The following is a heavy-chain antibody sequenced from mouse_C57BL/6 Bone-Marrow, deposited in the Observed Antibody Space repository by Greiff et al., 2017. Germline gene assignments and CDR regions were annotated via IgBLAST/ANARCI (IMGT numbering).Heavy chain of an antibody. Sequence: VQLQQPGAELVKPGASVKVSCKASGYTFTSYWMHWVKQRPGQGLEWIGRIHPSDSDTNYNQKFKGKATLTVDKSSSTAYMQLSSLTSEDSAVYYCASELTRYYAMDYWGQGTSVTVSS. J-gene: IGHJ4*01. V-gene: IGHV1-74*01. CDR2: IHPSDSDT. CDR1: GYTFTSYW. D-gene: IGHD1-1*01. CDR3: ASELTRYYAMDY.